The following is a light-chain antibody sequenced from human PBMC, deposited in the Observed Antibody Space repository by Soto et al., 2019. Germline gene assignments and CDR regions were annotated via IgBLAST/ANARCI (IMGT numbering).Light chain of an antibody. CDR3: TPYTSVTTLYVL. J-gene: IGLJ2*01. V-gene: IGLV2-14*01. CDR2: EVS. CDR1: SSDVGGYNY. Sequence: QSALTQPASVSGSPGQSITISCTGTSSDVGGYNYVSWYQQHPGKAPKLMIYEVSNRPSGVSNRFSGSKSGNTASLTISGLQAEDEADYYCTPYTSVTTLYVLFGGGTKVTVL.